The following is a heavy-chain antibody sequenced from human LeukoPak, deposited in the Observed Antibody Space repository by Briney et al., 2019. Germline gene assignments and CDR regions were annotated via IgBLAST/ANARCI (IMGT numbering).Heavy chain of an antibody. CDR2: INTNTGNP. D-gene: IGHD3-16*02. CDR1: GYTFTDYY. Sequence: ASVKVSCKASGYTFTDYYIHWVRQAPGQGLEWMGWINTNTGNPTYAQGFTGRFVFSLDTSVSTAYLQISSLKAEDTAVYYCARVESDYVWGSYRYHFQHWGQGTLVTVSS. CDR3: ARVESDYVWGSYRYHFQH. J-gene: IGHJ1*01. V-gene: IGHV7-4-1*02.